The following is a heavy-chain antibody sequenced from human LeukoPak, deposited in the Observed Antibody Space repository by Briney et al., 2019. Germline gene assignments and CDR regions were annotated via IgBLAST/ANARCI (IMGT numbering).Heavy chain of an antibody. J-gene: IGHJ5*02. CDR1: GYTFTGYY. CDR2: IIPIFGTA. D-gene: IGHD3-16*01. CDR3: ARPIWGPTGWFDP. V-gene: IGHV1-69*06. Sequence: SVKVSCKASGYTFTGYYMHWVRQAPGQGLEWMGGIIPIFGTANYAQKFQGRVTITADKSTSTAYMELSSLRSEDTAVYYCARPIWGPTGWFDPWGQGTLVTVSS.